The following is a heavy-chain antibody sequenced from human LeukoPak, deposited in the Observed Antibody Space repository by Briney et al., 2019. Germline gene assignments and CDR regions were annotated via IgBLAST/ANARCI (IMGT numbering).Heavy chain of an antibody. J-gene: IGHJ5*02. D-gene: IGHD6-13*01. V-gene: IGHV4-4*02. CDR3: ARVGSSSWSYWFDP. CDR1: GDSISSSNW. Sequence: SETLSLTCAVSGDSISSSNWWSWVRQPPGKGREWIGEIYHSGSTNYNPSLKSRVTISVDKSKNQFSLKLSSVTAADTAVYYCARVGSSSWSYWFDPWGQGTLVTVSS. CDR2: IYHSGST.